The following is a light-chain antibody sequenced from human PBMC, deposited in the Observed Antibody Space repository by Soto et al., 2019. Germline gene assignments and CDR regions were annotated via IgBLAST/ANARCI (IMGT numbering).Light chain of an antibody. CDR2: DVS. CDR3: SSYTSSSTLVV. V-gene: IGLV2-14*01. J-gene: IGLJ2*01. Sequence: QSALTQPASVSGSPGQSITISCTGTSSDVGGYNYVSWYQQHPGKAPKLMIYDVSNRPSGVSNRFSGSKSGNTASLTISGLLAEDEADYYCSSYTSSSTLVVFGGRTKLTVL. CDR1: SSDVGGYNY.